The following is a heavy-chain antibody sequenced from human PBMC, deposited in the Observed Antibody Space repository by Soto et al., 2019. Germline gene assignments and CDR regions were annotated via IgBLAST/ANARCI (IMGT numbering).Heavy chain of an antibody. CDR2: ISSSRSYT. D-gene: IGHD3-10*01. Sequence: GGSLRLSCAASRFTFSDYYMSWIRQAPGKGLEWVSYISSSRSYTNYADSVRGRFTISRDNAKDSLYLQMNSLRAEDTAMYYCASAFFVGSGEYYFDYWGQGTLVTVSS. J-gene: IGHJ4*02. CDR1: RFTFSDYY. V-gene: IGHV3-11*06. CDR3: ASAFFVGSGEYYFDY.